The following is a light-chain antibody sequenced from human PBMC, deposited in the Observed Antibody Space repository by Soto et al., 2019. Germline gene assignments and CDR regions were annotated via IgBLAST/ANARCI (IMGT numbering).Light chain of an antibody. Sequence: EIVLTQSPGTLSLSTGERATLSCRASQIVSANDLAWYQQKPGQSPRLLIFGASSRATGIPDRFSGSGSGTDFTLTISRVEPEDFAVYYCQQYGSSPFTFGPGTKVDIK. CDR1: QIVSAND. CDR3: QQYGSSPFT. J-gene: IGKJ3*01. CDR2: GAS. V-gene: IGKV3-20*01.